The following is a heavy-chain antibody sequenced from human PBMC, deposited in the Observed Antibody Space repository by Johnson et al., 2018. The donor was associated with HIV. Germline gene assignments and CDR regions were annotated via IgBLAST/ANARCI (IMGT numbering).Heavy chain of an antibody. Sequence: VESGGGLVQPGGSLRLSCAASGFTFSSYWMSWVRQAPGKGLEWVANIKQDGSEKYYVDSVKGRFTISRDNAKNSLYLQMNSLRAEDTAVYYCASGGRYRFLEWSISDAFDIWGQGTMVTVSS. CDR3: ASGGRYRFLEWSISDAFDI. CDR1: GFTFSSYW. CDR2: IKQDGSEK. V-gene: IGHV3-7*01. D-gene: IGHD3-3*01. J-gene: IGHJ3*02.